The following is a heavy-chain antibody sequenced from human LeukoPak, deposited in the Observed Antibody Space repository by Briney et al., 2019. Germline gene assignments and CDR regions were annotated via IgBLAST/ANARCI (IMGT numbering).Heavy chain of an antibody. CDR1: GFTFSSYA. Sequence: GGSLRLSCAASGFTFSSYAMSWVRQAPGKGLEWVSAISGSGGSTYYADSVKGRFTISRDNSKNTLYLQMNSLRAEDTAVYYCAKDRPMVPGVITDGYFDYWGQGTLVTVSS. V-gene: IGHV3-23*01. CDR3: AKDRPMVPGVITDGYFDY. CDR2: ISGSGGST. D-gene: IGHD3-10*01. J-gene: IGHJ4*02.